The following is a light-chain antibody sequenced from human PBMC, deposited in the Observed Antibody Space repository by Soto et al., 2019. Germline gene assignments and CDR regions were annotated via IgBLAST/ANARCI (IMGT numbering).Light chain of an antibody. CDR3: HQATSLPIT. CDR1: ESISTW. CDR2: TAS. J-gene: IGKJ5*01. Sequence: DIQMTQSPSSVSASVGDSVTITCRASESISTWLAWYRQKPGKAPELLIYTASNLQSGVPSRFSGRGSGTDFTLTISSLQPEDFATYYCHQATSLPITFGQGTRLEIK. V-gene: IGKV1-12*01.